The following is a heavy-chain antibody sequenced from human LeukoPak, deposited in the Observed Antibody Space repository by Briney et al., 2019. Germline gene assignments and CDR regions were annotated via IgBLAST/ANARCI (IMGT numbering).Heavy chain of an antibody. CDR2: ISAYNGNT. J-gene: IGHJ4*02. Sequence: ASVKVSCKASGYTFTSYGISWVRQAPGQGLEWMGWISAYNGNTNYAQKLQGRVTMTTDTSTSTAYMELRSLRSEDTAVYYCARGPPLIVVVVAASFDYWGQGTLVTVSS. CDR3: ARGPPLIVVVVAASFDY. CDR1: GYTFTSYG. V-gene: IGHV1-18*01. D-gene: IGHD2-15*01.